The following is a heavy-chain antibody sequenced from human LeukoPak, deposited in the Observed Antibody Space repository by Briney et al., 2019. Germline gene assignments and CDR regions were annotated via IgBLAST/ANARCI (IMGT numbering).Heavy chain of an antibody. CDR1: GGSISSGSYY. CDR2: IYTSGST. V-gene: IGHV4-61*02. Sequence: PSETLSLTCTVSGGSISSGSYYWSWIRQPAGKGLEWIGRIYTSGSTNYNPSLKSRVTISVDTPKNQFSLKLSSVTAADTAVYYCARWARDSMAAFDYWGQGTLVTVSS. J-gene: IGHJ4*02. D-gene: IGHD2-21*01. CDR3: ARWARDSMAAFDY.